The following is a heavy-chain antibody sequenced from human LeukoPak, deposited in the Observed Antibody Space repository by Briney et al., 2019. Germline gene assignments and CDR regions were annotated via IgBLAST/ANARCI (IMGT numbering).Heavy chain of an antibody. V-gene: IGHV1-18*01. Sequence: ASVKVSCKASGYTFTSYGISWVRQAPGQGLEWMGWISAYNGNTNYAQKLQGRVTMTTDTSTSTAYMELRSLRSDDTAVYYCARDHPVDLWAYSSGYYYYYGMDVWGQGTTVTVSS. CDR3: ARDHPVDLWAYSSGYYYYYGMDV. CDR1: GYTFTSYG. CDR2: ISAYNGNT. J-gene: IGHJ6*02. D-gene: IGHD6-19*01.